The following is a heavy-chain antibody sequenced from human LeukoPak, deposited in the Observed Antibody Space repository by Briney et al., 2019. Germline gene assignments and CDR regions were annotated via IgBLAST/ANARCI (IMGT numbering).Heavy chain of an antibody. J-gene: IGHJ4*02. Sequence: GGSLRLSCAASGFTVTTDHMSWVRQPPGKGLEWVSIVYTDGRTYHADSVKGRFTISRDNSKNTVHLHMNSLTAEDTAVYYCARVWELSFDYWGQGTLVTVCS. CDR1: GFTVTTDH. D-gene: IGHD1-26*01. CDR3: ARVWELSFDY. CDR2: VYTDGRT. V-gene: IGHV3-53*01.